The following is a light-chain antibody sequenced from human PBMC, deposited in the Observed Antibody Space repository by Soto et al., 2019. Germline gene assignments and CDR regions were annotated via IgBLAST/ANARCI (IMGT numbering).Light chain of an antibody. J-gene: IGKJ1*01. CDR1: QSVFSK. CDR2: DAS. Sequence: EMVMTQSPGTLSVSPGERVTLSCRASQSVFSKLAWYQQKPGQAPTLLIFDASARAPGTPARFSGSGSGTGFTLTINSLQSEDFGGYFCMQYNKWPLRTFGQGTKVEIK. V-gene: IGKV3-15*01. CDR3: MQYNKWPLRT.